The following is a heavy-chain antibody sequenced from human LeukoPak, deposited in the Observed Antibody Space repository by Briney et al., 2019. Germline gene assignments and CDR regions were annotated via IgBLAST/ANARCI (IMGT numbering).Heavy chain of an antibody. D-gene: IGHD6-19*01. CDR1: GFTVSDST. Sequence: PGRSLRLSCVASGFTVSDSTIHWVRLPTGKGLEWISGIGIGIHYLDSVKDRFTISRETATNSVYLQMNSLTAGDTAIYFCVREGYSSGRAPAFDIWGQGTTVTVSS. CDR3: VREGYSSGRAPAFDI. CDR2: IGIGI. J-gene: IGHJ3*02. V-gene: IGHV3-13*01.